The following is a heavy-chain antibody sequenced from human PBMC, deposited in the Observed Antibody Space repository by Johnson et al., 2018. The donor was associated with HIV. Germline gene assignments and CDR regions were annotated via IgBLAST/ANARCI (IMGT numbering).Heavy chain of an antibody. CDR2: ISYDGSNT. D-gene: IGHD6-13*01. CDR3: ASLIAAAGDDAFDI. CDR1: GFTFSRYA. J-gene: IGHJ3*02. Sequence: QMQLVESGGGVVQPGRSLRLSCAASGFTFSRYAMHWVRQAPGKGLEWVAVISYDGSNTYYADSVKGRFTISRDNSKNTLYLQMNSLRAEDTAVYYCASLIAAAGDDAFDIWGQGTMVTVSS. V-gene: IGHV3-30-3*01.